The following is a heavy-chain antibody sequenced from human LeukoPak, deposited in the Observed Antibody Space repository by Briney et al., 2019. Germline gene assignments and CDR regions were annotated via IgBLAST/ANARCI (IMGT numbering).Heavy chain of an antibody. V-gene: IGHV7-4-1*02. CDR2: INTNTGNP. Sequence: ASVKVSCKASGYTFASYGISWVRQAPGQGLEWMGWINTNTGNPTYAQGFTGRFVFSLDTSVSTAYLQISSLKAEDTAVYYCARRGAWYNWNDDGAFDIWGQGTMVTVSS. CDR3: ARRGAWYNWNDDGAFDI. CDR1: GYTFASYG. J-gene: IGHJ3*02. D-gene: IGHD1-1*01.